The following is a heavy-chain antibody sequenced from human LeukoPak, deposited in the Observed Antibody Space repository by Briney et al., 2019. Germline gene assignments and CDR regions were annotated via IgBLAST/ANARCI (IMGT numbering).Heavy chain of an antibody. CDR1: GSTLSEFY. V-gene: IGHV1-24*01. CDR3: VTDVRAVGGYDLNYYYFAMGV. J-gene: IGHJ6*02. Sequence: ASVKVSCTLSGSTLSEFYIHWVRQAPGKGPEWMGGSDPEDDEKVFAQKFQGRVTMTEDTSTDTAFMELRSLGIEDTAVYYCVTDVRAVGGYDLNYYYFAMGVWGQGTSVIVSS. D-gene: IGHD5-12*01. CDR2: SDPEDDEK.